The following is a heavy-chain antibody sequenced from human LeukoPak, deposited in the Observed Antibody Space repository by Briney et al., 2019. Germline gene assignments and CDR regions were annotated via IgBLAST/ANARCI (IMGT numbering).Heavy chain of an antibody. V-gene: IGHV1-8*01. D-gene: IGHD2-21*02. J-gene: IGHJ4*02. CDR1: GYTFINYD. Sequence: GASVKVSCKASGYTFINYDINWVRQATGQGLEWMGWMNPNSGKTGYAQKFQGRVTMTRSTSLRTAYMELSSLRSEDTAVYYSARVLCGGDCYIDYWGQGTLVTVSS. CDR3: ARVLCGGDCYIDY. CDR2: MNPNSGKT.